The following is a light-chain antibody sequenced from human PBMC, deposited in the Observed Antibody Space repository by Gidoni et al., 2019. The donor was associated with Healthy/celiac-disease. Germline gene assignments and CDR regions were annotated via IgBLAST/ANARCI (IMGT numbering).Light chain of an antibody. Sequence: DIQMTQSPSSLSASVGDRVTITCQASQDISNYLNWYQQKPGKAPKLLIYDASNLETGVPSRFSGSGSGTGFTFTISSLQPEDIATYYCQQYDNLPPLTFXGXTKVEIK. CDR2: DAS. J-gene: IGKJ4*01. CDR3: QQYDNLPPLT. CDR1: QDISNY. V-gene: IGKV1-33*01.